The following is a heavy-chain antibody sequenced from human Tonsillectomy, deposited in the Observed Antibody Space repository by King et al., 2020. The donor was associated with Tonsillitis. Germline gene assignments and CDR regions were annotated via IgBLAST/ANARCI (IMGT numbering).Heavy chain of an antibody. J-gene: IGHJ4*02. CDR3: ATGSYYYDSRGYYYVDY. CDR1: GYTLTELS. D-gene: IGHD3-22*01. V-gene: IGHV1-24*01. Sequence: QLVQSGAEVKKPGASVKVSCKVSGYTLTELSMHWVRQAPGKGLEWMGGFDPEDGETIYAQKFQGRVTMTEDTSTNTAYMELSSLRSEDTAVYYCATGSYYYDSRGYYYVDYWGQGTLVTVSS. CDR2: FDPEDGET.